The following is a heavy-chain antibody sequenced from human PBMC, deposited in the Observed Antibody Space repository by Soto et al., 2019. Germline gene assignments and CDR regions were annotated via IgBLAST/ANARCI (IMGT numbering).Heavy chain of an antibody. CDR1: GTSISGYY. CDR2: IYATGPT. CDR3: VRDGTKTLRDWFDP. D-gene: IGHD1-1*01. V-gene: IGHV4-4*07. Sequence: TSVTLSLTCTVSGTSISGYYWSWIRKSAGKGLEWIGRIYATGPTDYNSSLKRRVMMSVDRSKKQFSLKLRSVTAADTAVYYCVRDGTKTLRDWFDPWGQGISVTFSS. J-gene: IGHJ5*02.